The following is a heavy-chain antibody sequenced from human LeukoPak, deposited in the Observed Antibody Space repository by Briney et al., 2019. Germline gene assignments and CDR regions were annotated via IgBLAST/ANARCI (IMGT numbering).Heavy chain of an antibody. V-gene: IGHV1-18*01. CDR2: ISAYSGDT. J-gene: IGHJ4*02. CDR3: GRETMIGVGVSP. CDR1: GYTFTIYG. D-gene: IGHD3-22*01. Sequence: ASVKVSCTSSGYTFTIYGISWVRPAPGQGLEWMGWISAYSGDTNYAQKFQGRATMTTDTSTSTAYMELRSLSSDDTAVYYCGRETMIGVGVSPWGQGTLVTVSS.